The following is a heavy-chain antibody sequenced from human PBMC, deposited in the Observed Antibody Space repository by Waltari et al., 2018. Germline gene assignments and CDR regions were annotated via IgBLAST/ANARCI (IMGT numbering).Heavy chain of an antibody. V-gene: IGHV3-9*01. CDR2: ISWNSGSI. J-gene: IGHJ3*02. CDR3: AKAFGEGGAFDI. CDR1: GFTFDDYA. Sequence: EVQLVESGGGLVQPGRSLRLSCAASGFTFDDYAMHWVRQAPGKGLEWVSGISWNSGSIGYADAVKGRFTISRDNAKNSLYLQMNSLRAEDTALYYCAKAFGEGGAFDIWGQGTMVTVSS. D-gene: IGHD3-16*01.